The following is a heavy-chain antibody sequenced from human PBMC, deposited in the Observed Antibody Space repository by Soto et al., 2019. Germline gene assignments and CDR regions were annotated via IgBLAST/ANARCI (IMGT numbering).Heavy chain of an antibody. CDR2: ISAYNGNT. CDR3: ARSWYGSGSYRPNWFDP. Sequence: ASVKVSCKASGYTFTSYGISWVRQAPGQGLEWMGWISAYNGNTDYAQKLQGRVTMTRNTSTSTAYMELSSLRSEDTAVYYCARSWYGSGSYRPNWFDPWGQGTLVTVSS. CDR1: GYTFTSYG. D-gene: IGHD3-10*01. J-gene: IGHJ5*02. V-gene: IGHV1-18*01.